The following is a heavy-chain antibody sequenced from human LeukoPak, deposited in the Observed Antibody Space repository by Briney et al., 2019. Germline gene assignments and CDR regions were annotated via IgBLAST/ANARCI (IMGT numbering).Heavy chain of an antibody. CDR1: GFTFSSYA. CDR3: ARDKLGVAQTKIYYYYGMDV. V-gene: IGHV3-30-3*01. Sequence: HPGGSLRLSCAASGFTFSSYAMHWVRQAPGKGLEWVAVISYDGSNKYYADSVKDRFTISRDNSKNTLYLQMNSLRAEDTAVYYCARDKLGVAQTKIYYYYGMDVWGQGTTVTVSS. CDR2: ISYDGSNK. D-gene: IGHD3-16*01. J-gene: IGHJ6*02.